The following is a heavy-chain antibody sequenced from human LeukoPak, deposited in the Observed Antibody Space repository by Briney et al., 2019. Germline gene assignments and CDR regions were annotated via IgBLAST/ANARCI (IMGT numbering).Heavy chain of an antibody. J-gene: IGHJ6*03. CDR1: GGSINTYY. V-gene: IGHV4-59*01. CDR3: ARLSTQGGYYYFYMDV. CDR2: IYYSGST. Sequence: SETLSLTCTVSGGSINTYYWSWIRQPPGKGLGWIGYIYYSGSTNYNPSLKSRVTISVDTSKNQFSLKLSSVTAADTAVYYCARLSTQGGYYYFYMDVWGKGTTVTVSS.